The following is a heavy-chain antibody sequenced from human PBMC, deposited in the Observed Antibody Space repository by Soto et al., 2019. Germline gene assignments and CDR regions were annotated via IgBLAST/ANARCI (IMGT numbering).Heavy chain of an antibody. J-gene: IGHJ3*02. V-gene: IGHV1-18*01. CDR3: AENSQEWLGDSFYI. CDR1: GYTFISYG. D-gene: IGHD3-3*01. CDR2: ISPYNGNT. Sequence: QVQLAQSGGEVKKPGASVRVSCKASGYTFISYGISWVRQAPGQGLEWMGWISPYNGNTNYAQSFQGRVSMSTDTTTSTGYKELRSLRFCDTAVYFWAENSQEWLGDSFYIWGQGTMVTVSS.